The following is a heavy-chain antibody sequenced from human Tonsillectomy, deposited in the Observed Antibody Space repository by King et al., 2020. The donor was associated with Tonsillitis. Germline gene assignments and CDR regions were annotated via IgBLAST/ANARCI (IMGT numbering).Heavy chain of an antibody. D-gene: IGHD4-17*01. CDR3: ARKSNCDYLDY. V-gene: IGHV4-59*01. Sequence: LQLQESGPGLVKPSENLSLTCTVSGGSISSYYWSWIRQPPGKGLEWIGYIYYSGSTNYNPSLKSRVTISVDTSKNQFSLKLSSVTAADTAVYYCARKSNCDYLDYWGQGPLVTVSS. J-gene: IGHJ4*02. CDR1: GGSISSYY. CDR2: IYYSGST.